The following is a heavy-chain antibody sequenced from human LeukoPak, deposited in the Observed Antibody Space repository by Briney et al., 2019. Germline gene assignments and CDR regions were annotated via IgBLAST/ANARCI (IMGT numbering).Heavy chain of an antibody. V-gene: IGHV3-23*01. Sequence: GGSLRLSCAASGFTFSSYAMSWVREAPARGLEWVSSLRGNGDTFYADSVKGRFSLSRDDSRNTVYLHLNNLRVEDTAVYYCAKASWVSNVDAVLWGQGTVVTVSS. CDR1: GFTFSSYA. J-gene: IGHJ4*02. D-gene: IGHD1-1*01. CDR2: LRGNGDT. CDR3: AKASWVSNVDAVL.